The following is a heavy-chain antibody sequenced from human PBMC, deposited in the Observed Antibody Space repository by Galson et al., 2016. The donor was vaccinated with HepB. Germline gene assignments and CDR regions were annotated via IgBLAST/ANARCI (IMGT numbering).Heavy chain of an antibody. CDR3: ARDCSGGSCYGYYYFVMDV. Sequence: SLRLSCAASGLTFSRYSMNWVRQAPGKGLEWVSSISSSSVYMYYADSVKGRFTISRDNVKNSLYLQMNSLRAEDTAVYYCARDCSGGSCYGYYYFVMDVWDQGTTVTVSS. CDR1: GLTFSRYS. D-gene: IGHD2-15*01. CDR2: ISSSSVYM. V-gene: IGHV3-21*06. J-gene: IGHJ6*02.